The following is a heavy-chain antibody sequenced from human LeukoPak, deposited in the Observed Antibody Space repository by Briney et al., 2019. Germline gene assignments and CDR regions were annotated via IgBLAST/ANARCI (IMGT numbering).Heavy chain of an antibody. D-gene: IGHD6-13*01. CDR1: GGSISSSSYY. J-gene: IGHJ6*03. Sequence: SETLSLTCTVSGGSISSSSYYWGWIRQPPGKGLEWIGSIYYSGSTYYNPSLKRRVTISVDTSKNQFSLKLSSVTAADTAVYYCARARYSSSWYWSARNYYYYMDVWGKGTTVTVSS. V-gene: IGHV4-39*07. CDR2: IYYSGST. CDR3: ARARYSSSWYWSARNYYYYMDV.